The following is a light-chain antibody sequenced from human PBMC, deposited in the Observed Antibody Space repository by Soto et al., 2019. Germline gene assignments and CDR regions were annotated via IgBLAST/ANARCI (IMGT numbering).Light chain of an antibody. V-gene: IGLV1-40*01. Sequence: QSVLTQPPSVSRAPGQRVTISCTGSSSNIGAGYDVHWYQQLPGTAPKLLIYGNSNRPSGVPDRFSGSKSGTSASLAITGLQAEDEADYYCQSYDSSLSEVVFGTGTKLTVL. CDR1: SSNIGAGYD. CDR2: GNS. J-gene: IGLJ1*01. CDR3: QSYDSSLSEVV.